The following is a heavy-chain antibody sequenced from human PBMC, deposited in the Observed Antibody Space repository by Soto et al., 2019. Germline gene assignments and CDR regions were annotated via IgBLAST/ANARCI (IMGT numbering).Heavy chain of an antibody. CDR3: ARVLRGVVNWLDP. CDR2: IATYNSNK. Sequence: ASVKVSCKTSGDTFTNFGLSWVRQAPGQGLEWMGWIATYNSNKNYAQKFQGRLTLTTDTSTSTGYMELKSLEYDDTAVYYCARVLRGVVNWLDPSGQGTMVTVFS. D-gene: IGHD3-10*01. CDR1: GDTFTNFG. V-gene: IGHV1-18*01. J-gene: IGHJ5*02.